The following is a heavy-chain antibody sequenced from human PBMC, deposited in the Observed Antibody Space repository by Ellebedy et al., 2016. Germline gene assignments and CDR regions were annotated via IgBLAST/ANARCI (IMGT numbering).Heavy chain of an antibody. D-gene: IGHD2/OR15-2a*01. V-gene: IGHV4-59*01. CDR2: IYYSGST. Sequence: GSLRLSCTVSGGSISSYYWSWIRQPPGKGLEWIGYIYYSGSTNYNPSLKSRVTISVDTSKNQFSLKLSSVTAADTAVYYCARDRIGEGIDYWGQGTLVTVSS. J-gene: IGHJ4*02. CDR1: GGSISSYY. CDR3: ARDRIGEGIDY.